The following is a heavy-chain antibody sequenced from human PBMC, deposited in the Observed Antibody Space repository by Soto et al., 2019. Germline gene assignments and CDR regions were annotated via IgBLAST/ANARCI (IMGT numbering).Heavy chain of an antibody. CDR1: GFTFTDHW. CDR2: IKKDGSET. Sequence: PGGSLRLSCEASGFTFTDHWMTWVRQAPGKGLEWVAKIKKDGSETYYVESVKGRFTMSRDNVKNSLYLQMYSLRAEDTAVYYCARGDYYDNSGPFADAFDIWGQGTMVTVSS. J-gene: IGHJ3*02. V-gene: IGHV3-7*04. D-gene: IGHD3-22*01. CDR3: ARGDYYDNSGPFADAFDI.